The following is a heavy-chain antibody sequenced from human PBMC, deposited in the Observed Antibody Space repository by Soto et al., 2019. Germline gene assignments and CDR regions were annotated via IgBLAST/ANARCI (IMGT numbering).Heavy chain of an antibody. V-gene: IGHV6-1*01. CDR1: GDSVSNNGAA. J-gene: IGHJ4*02. D-gene: IGHD4-4*01. Sequence: QTLSLTCAISGDSVSNNGAAWNWIRQSPSRGLEWLGRTYYRSKWYYDYAVSVKSRMTINPDTSKNQFSLQLTSVTPEDTAVYFCARDPPAFHSAFDYWGQGTVVTVSS. CDR2: TYYRSKWYY. CDR3: ARDPPAFHSAFDY.